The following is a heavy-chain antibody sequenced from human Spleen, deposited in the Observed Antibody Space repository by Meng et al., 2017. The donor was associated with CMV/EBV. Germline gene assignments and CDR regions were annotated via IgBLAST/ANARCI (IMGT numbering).Heavy chain of an antibody. D-gene: IGHD2-2*01. CDR2: MSSSGDHI. Sequence: GESLKISCAASGFIFNSYTMNWVRQAPGQGLEWVSSMSSSGDHIFYADSVRGRFTISRDNAKNSLFLQMNSLRAEDTAVYYCATYCTSITCWDYWGQGTLVTVSS. CDR3: ATYCTSITCWDY. CDR1: GFIFNSYT. J-gene: IGHJ4*02. V-gene: IGHV3-21*01.